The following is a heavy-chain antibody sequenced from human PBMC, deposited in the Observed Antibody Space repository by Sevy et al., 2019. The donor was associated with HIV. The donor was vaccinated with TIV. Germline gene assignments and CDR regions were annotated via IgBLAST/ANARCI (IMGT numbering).Heavy chain of an antibody. CDR2: INPNSGGT. Sequence: AAVKVSCKASGYTFTGYYMHWVRQAPGQGLEWMGWINPNSGGTNYAQKFQGRVTMTRDTSISTAYMELSRLRSDDTDVDYCARDGSSGWANHYYYGMDVWGQGTPVTVSS. D-gene: IGHD6-19*01. CDR3: ARDGSSGWANHYYYGMDV. J-gene: IGHJ6*02. CDR1: GYTFTGYY. V-gene: IGHV1-2*02.